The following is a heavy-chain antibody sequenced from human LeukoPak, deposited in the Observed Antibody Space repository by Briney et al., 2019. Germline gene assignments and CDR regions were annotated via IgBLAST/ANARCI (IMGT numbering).Heavy chain of an antibody. Sequence: PGGSLRLSCAASGFTFSNYYMNWVRQAPGKGLEWVASIKQDGSEQYYVDSVKGRFTISRDNAKNSLYLQMNSLRAEDTAVYYCARAVRALDYWGQGTLVTVSS. CDR2: IKQDGSEQ. CDR3: ARAVRALDY. CDR1: GFTFSNYY. V-gene: IGHV3-7*01. J-gene: IGHJ4*02.